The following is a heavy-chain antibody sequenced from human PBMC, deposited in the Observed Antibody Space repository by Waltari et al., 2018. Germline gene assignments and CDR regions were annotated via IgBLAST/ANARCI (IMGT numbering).Heavy chain of an antibody. CDR2: ISGMVGST. CDR3: AKVYIFWYFDL. J-gene: IGHJ2*01. V-gene: IGHV3-23*01. D-gene: IGHD1-20*01. Sequence: EVQLLESGGGLVQPGGSLRLSCAASGFTFSSYAMSWVRQAPGKGLGWVSAISGMVGSTYYADSLKGRFTISRDNSKNTLYLQMNSLRAEDTAVYYCAKVYIFWYFDLWGRGTLVTVSS. CDR1: GFTFSSYA.